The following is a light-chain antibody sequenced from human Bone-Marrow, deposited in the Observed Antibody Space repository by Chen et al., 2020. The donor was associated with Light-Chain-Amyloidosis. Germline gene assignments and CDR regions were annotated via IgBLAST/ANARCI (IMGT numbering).Light chain of an antibody. Sequence: QSALTQPASVSGSPGQSITIYFTGTSSDVGGHNFVSWYLQHPGNAPKLMIHDVSYRPSGVSTRFSGSKSGNTASLTISGLQAEDEADYYCSSYSSSTSVAWVFGGGTKLTVL. CDR2: DVS. CDR1: SSDVGGHNF. V-gene: IGLV2-14*01. CDR3: SSYSSSTSVAWV. J-gene: IGLJ3*02.